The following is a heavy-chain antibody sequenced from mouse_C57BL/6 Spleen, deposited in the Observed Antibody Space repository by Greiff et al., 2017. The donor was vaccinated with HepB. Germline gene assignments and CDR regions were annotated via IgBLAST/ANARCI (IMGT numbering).Heavy chain of an antibody. D-gene: IGHD2-5*01. V-gene: IGHV1-64*01. CDR3: ASAGYYSNWYFDV. CDR1: GYTFTSYW. CDR2: IHPNSGST. J-gene: IGHJ1*03. Sequence: QVQLQQPGAELVKPGASVKLSCKASGYTFTSYWMHWVKQRPGQGLEWIGMIHPNSGSTNYNEKFKSKATLTVDKSSSTAYMQLSSLTSEDSAVYYCASAGYYSNWYFDVWGTGTTVTVSS.